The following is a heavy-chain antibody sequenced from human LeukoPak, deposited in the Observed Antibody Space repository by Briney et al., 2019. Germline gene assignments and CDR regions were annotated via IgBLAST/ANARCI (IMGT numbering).Heavy chain of an antibody. D-gene: IGHD4-17*01. J-gene: IGHJ6*02. V-gene: IGHV3-23*01. CDR2: ISGSGGST. Sequence: GGSLRLSCAASGFTFSSYAMSWVRQAPGKGLEWVSAISGSGGSTYYADSVKGRFTISRDNAKNSLYLQMNSLRAEDTAVYYCARDQDGDYQMNPYYYYGMDVWGQGTTVTVSS. CDR3: ARDQDGDYQMNPYYYYGMDV. CDR1: GFTFSSYA.